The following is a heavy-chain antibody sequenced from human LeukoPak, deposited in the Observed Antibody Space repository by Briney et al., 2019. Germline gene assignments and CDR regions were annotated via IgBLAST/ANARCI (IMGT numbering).Heavy chain of an antibody. D-gene: IGHD3-10*02. CDR3: AELGITMIGGV. CDR1: GFTFSSYE. CDR2: ISSSGSTI. V-gene: IGHV3-48*03. J-gene: IGHJ6*04. Sequence: GGSLRLSCAASGFTFSSYEMNWVRQAPGKGLEWVSDISSSGSTIYYADSVKGRFTISRDNAKNSLYLQMNSLRAEDTAVYYCAELGITMIGGVWGKGTTVTISS.